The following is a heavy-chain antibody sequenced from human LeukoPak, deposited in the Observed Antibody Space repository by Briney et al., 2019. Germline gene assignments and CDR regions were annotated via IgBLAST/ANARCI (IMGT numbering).Heavy chain of an antibody. V-gene: IGHV3-30*04. D-gene: IGHD3-10*01. CDR3: ARDLITMGSVGY. CDR1: GFTFSSYA. J-gene: IGHJ4*02. Sequence: GGSLRLSCAAYGFTFSSYAMHWVRQAPGKGLEWVAVISYDGSNKYYADSVKGRFTISRDNSKNTLYLQMNSLRAEDTAVYYCARDLITMGSVGYWGQGTLVTVSS. CDR2: ISYDGSNK.